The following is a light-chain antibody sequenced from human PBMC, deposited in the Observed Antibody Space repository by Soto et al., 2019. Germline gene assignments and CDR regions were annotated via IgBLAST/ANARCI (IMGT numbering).Light chain of an antibody. CDR3: QQYNVYWT. CDR2: KAS. Sequence: DIQMTQSPSTLSASVGDRVTITCRASQSINIWLAWYQQKPGRAPKLLIYKASTLESGVPSRFSGSGSGTELTLTISSLKPADFDTYYCQQYNVYWTFGQGTKVDIK. V-gene: IGKV1-5*03. CDR1: QSINIW. J-gene: IGKJ1*01.